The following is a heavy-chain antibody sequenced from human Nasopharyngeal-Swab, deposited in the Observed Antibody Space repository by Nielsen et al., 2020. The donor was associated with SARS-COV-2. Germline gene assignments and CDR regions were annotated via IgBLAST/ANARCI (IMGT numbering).Heavy chain of an antibody. J-gene: IGHJ4*02. D-gene: IGHD1-26*01. Sequence: GESLKISCAASEFTMSRNGMHWVRQAPGKGLEWVAYISSSSSTSYYADSVKGRFTISRDNPKNSLYLQTNSLRDEDTALYYCARDVAIVGATLENWGQGTRVTVSS. V-gene: IGHV3-48*02. CDR1: EFTMSRNG. CDR2: ISSSSSTS. CDR3: ARDVAIVGATLEN.